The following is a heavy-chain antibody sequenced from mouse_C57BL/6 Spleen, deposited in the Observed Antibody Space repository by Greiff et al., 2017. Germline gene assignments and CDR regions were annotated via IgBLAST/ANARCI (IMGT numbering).Heavy chain of an antibody. D-gene: IGHD1-1*01. CDR2: IDPSDSYT. J-gene: IGHJ2*01. CDR3: ARKEYYGSSYVVFDY. Sequence: QVQLQQPGAELVMPGASVKLSCKASGYTFTSYWMHWVKQRPGQGLEWIGEIDPSDSYTNYNQKFKGKSTLTVDKSSSTAYMQLSSLTSEDSAVYYCARKEYYGSSYVVFDYWGQGTTLTVSS. V-gene: IGHV1-69*01. CDR1: GYTFTSYW.